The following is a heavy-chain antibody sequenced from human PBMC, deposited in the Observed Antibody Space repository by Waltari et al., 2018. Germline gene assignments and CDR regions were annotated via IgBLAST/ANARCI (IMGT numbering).Heavy chain of an antibody. Sequence: QVQLQQWGAGMLRPSETLSLTCAVYGGSFRGYYWTWTRQPPGKGLEWIGEINHSGSTNYNPSLKSRVTISVDTSKNQFSLKLSSVTAADTAVYYCARVLKRITMIVVVMGAFDIWGQGTMVTVSS. D-gene: IGHD3-22*01. CDR2: INHSGST. CDR1: GGSFRGYY. J-gene: IGHJ3*02. V-gene: IGHV4-34*01. CDR3: ARVLKRITMIVVVMGAFDI.